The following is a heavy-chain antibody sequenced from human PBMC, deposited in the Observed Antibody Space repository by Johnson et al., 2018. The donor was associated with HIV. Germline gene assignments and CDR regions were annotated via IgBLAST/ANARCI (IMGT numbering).Heavy chain of an antibody. V-gene: IGHV3-NL1*01. CDR1: GFTFSSYG. Sequence: QVQLVESGGGVVQPGRSLRLSCAASGFTFSSYGMHWVRQASGKGLEWVSAISGSGGSTYYADSVKGRFTISRDNSKNTLYLQMNSLRAEDTAVYYCAKARVGYCSSTSCFAFDIWGQGTMVTVSS. CDR2: ISGSGGST. D-gene: IGHD2-2*01. J-gene: IGHJ3*02. CDR3: AKARVGYCSSTSCFAFDI.